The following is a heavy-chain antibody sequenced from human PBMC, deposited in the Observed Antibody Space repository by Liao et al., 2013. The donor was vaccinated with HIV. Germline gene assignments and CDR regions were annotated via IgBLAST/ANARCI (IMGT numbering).Heavy chain of an antibody. CDR3: ARGGGIAGAGMSYLYYHMDV. J-gene: IGHJ6*03. Sequence: QVHLQESGPGLVKPSETLSLTCTVSGGSITNSYWSWIRQPAGKGLQWIGRIYTSGSAIYNPSLKNRVTMSVDTSKKQFSLKLNSVTAADTAVYYCARGGGIAGAGMSYLYYHMDVWGKGTMVTVS. CDR1: GGSITNSY. D-gene: IGHD6-13*01. V-gene: IGHV4-4*07. CDR2: IYTSGSA.